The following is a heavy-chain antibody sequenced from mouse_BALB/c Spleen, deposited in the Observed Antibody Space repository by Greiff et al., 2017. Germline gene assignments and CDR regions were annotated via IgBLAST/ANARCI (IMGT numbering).Heavy chain of an antibody. J-gene: IGHJ2*01. CDR2: ISNGGGNT. V-gene: IGHV5-12-1*01. CDR3: ARGLGRNFDY. D-gene: IGHD4-1*01. CDR1: GFAFSSYD. Sequence: EVQLVESGGDLVKPGGSLKLSCAASGFAFSSYDMSWVRQTPEKRLEWVAYISNGGGNTYYPDTVKGRFTISRHNAKNTLYLQMSSLKSEDTAMYYCARGLGRNFDYWGQGTTLTVSS.